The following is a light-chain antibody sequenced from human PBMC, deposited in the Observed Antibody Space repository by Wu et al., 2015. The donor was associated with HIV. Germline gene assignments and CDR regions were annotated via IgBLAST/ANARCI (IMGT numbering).Light chain of an antibody. J-gene: IGKJ4*01. Sequence: EIVMTQSPVTLSVSPGERATLSCRASQSVSSYLAWYQQKPGQAPRLLIYDASNRATGIPARFSGSGSGTDFTLTISSLEPEDFAVYYCQQRSNWPPVLTFGGGTKVEIK. CDR3: QQRSNWPPVLT. CDR1: QSVSSY. V-gene: IGKV3-11*01. CDR2: DAS.